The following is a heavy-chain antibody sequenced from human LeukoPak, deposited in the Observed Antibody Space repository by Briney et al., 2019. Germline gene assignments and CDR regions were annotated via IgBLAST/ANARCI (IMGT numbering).Heavy chain of an antibody. V-gene: IGHV4-30-4*08. J-gene: IGHJ4*02. CDR3: ARVLAARHIDY. CDR1: GGSISSGDYY. D-gene: IGHD6-6*01. CDR2: IYYSGST. Sequence: PSQTLSLTCTVSGGSISSGDYYWSWIRQPPGKGLEWIGYIYYSGSTYYNPSLKSRVTISVDTSKHQFSLKLSSVTAADTAVYYCARVLAARHIDYWGQGTLVTVSS.